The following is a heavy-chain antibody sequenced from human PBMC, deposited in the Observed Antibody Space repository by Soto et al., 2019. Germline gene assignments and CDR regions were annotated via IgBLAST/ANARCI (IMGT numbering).Heavy chain of an antibody. D-gene: IGHD3-3*01. V-gene: IGHV3-74*01. CDR2: INSDGSST. CDR3: ASWEGFWSGYYGYEYFQH. J-gene: IGHJ1*01. CDR1: GFTFSSYW. Sequence: EVQLVESGGGLVQPGGSLRLSCAASGFTFSSYWMHWVRQAPGKGLVWVSRINSDGSSTSYADSVKGRFTISRDNAKNTLYLQMNSLRAEDTAVYYCASWEGFWSGYYGYEYFQHWGQGTLVTVSS.